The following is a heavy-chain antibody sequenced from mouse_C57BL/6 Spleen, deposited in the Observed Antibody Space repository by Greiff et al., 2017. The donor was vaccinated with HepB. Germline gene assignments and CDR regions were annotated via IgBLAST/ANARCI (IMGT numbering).Heavy chain of an antibody. J-gene: IGHJ2*01. CDR1: GYAFSSSW. V-gene: IGHV1-82*01. CDR3: ANYYGNPFDY. Sequence: VKLQQSGPELVKPGASVKISCKASGYAFSSSWMNWVKQRPGKGLEWIGRIYPGDGDTNYNGKFKGKATLTADKSSSTAYMQLSSLTSEDSAVYFCANYYGNPFDYWGQGTTLTVSS. CDR2: IYPGDGDT. D-gene: IGHD1-1*01.